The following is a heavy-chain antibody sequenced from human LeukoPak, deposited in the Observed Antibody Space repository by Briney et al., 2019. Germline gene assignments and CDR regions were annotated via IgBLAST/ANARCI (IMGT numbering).Heavy chain of an antibody. D-gene: IGHD3-10*01. CDR2: IIPIFGTA. V-gene: IGHV1-69*01. Sequence: GSSVKVSCKASGGTFSSYAISWVRQAPGQGLEWMGGIIPIFGTANYAQKYQGRVTISADESTSTAYMELSSLTSEDTAVYYCARDNKWELFALDYWGQGTLVTVSS. CDR3: ARDNKWELFALDY. CDR1: GGTFSSYA. J-gene: IGHJ4*02.